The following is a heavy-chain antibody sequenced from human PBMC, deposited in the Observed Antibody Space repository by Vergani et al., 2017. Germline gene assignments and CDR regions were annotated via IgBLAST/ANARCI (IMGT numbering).Heavy chain of an antibody. V-gene: IGHV3-64*01. Sequence: EVQLVESGGGLVQPGGSLRLSCAASGFTFGSYAMHWVRQAPGKGLEYVSAISSNGGSTYYANSVKGRFTISRDNSKNTLYLQMGSLRAEDMAVYYCARGDILTGYRDAFDIWGQGTMVTVSS. CDR2: ISSNGGST. J-gene: IGHJ3*02. D-gene: IGHD3-9*01. CDR1: GFTFGSYA. CDR3: ARGDILTGYRDAFDI.